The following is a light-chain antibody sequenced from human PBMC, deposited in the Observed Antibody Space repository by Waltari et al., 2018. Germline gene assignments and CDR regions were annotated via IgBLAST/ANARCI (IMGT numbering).Light chain of an antibody. V-gene: IGLV3-25*03. CDR3: QSVDSGRPWHVL. CDR2: KEK. Sequence: SSDLTQPPSVSVSPGQTARITCSGETLAKRYTYWYQRKPGQAPTLIIYKEKERPPGTPERFSGSRPGETVTLTITGVQAEDEAEFFCQSVDSGRPWHVLFGGGTKLTVL. CDR1: TLAKRY. J-gene: IGLJ2*01.